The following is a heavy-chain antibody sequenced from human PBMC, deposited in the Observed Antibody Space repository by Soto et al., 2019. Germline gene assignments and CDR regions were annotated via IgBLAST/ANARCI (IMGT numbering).Heavy chain of an antibody. J-gene: IGHJ4*02. CDR2: FDPEDGET. V-gene: IGHV1-24*01. D-gene: IGHD3-22*01. CDR1: GYTLTELS. Sequence: ASVKVSCKVSGYTLTELSMHWVRQAPGKGLEWMGGFDPEDGETIYAQKFQGRVTMTEDTSTDTACMELSSLRSEDTAVYYCATTYYYDSSGYSPFDYWGQGTLVTVSS. CDR3: ATTYYYDSSGYSPFDY.